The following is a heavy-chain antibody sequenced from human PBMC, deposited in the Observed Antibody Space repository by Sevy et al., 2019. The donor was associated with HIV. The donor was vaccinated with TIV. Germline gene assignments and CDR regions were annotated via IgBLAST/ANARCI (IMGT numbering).Heavy chain of an antibody. CDR3: ARDQKGTSSWTNYYYGMDV. J-gene: IGHJ6*02. CDR1: DYTFTNYG. D-gene: IGHD6-13*01. CDR2: ISAYHGNT. V-gene: IGHV1-18*01. Sequence: ASVKVSCKASDYTFTNYGISWVRQAPGQGLEWMGWISAYHGNTNYAQKLLGRVTMTTDTTTSTAYMELRSLRSADTAVYYCARDQKGTSSWTNYYYGMDVWGQGTTVTVSS.